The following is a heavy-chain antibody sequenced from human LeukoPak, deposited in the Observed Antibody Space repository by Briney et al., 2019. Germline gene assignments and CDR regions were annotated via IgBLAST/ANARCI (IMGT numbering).Heavy chain of an antibody. V-gene: IGHV4-59*01. CDR3: ARDRVGAGLDY. J-gene: IGHJ4*02. CDR2: IYYSGST. Sequence: PSETLSLTCTVSGVSISGYYWSWIRQPPGKGLEWIGYIYYSGSTNYNPSLKSRVTISVDTSKNQFSLKLSSVTAADTAVYYCARDRVGAGLDYWGQGTLVTVSS. D-gene: IGHD1-26*01. CDR1: GVSISGYY.